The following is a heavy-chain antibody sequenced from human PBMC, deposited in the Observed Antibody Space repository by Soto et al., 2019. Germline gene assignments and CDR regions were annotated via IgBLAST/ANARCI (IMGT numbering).Heavy chain of an antibody. CDR3: ARNGDSSSWSENRFYP. D-gene: IGHD6-13*01. Sequence: QVQLVQSGAEVKKPGSSVKVSCKASGGTFSSYTISWVRQAPGHGLEWMGRIIPIRGIANYAQKFQGRVTITADQATSTAYMELSSLRSEDTAVYYCARNGDSSSWSENRFYPWCQGTLVTVSS. CDR1: GGTFSSYT. J-gene: IGHJ5*02. V-gene: IGHV1-69*02. CDR2: IIPIRGIA.